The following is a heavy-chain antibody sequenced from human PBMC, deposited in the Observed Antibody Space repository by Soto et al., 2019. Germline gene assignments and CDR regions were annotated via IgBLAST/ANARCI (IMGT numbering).Heavy chain of an antibody. D-gene: IGHD2-15*01. V-gene: IGHV4-4*07. Sequence: TLSLTCTVSGGSISSYYWSWIRQPAGKGLEWIGRIYTSGSTNYNPPLKSRVTMSVDTSKNQFSLKLSSVTAADTAVYYCASSAPNTPYCSGGSCYSGTWFDPWGQGTLVTVSS. J-gene: IGHJ5*02. CDR1: GGSISSYY. CDR2: IYTSGST. CDR3: ASSAPNTPYCSGGSCYSGTWFDP.